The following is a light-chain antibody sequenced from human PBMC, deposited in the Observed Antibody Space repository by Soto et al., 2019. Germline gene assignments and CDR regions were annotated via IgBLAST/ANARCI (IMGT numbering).Light chain of an antibody. CDR1: QDISNY. Sequence: DIQMTQSPSSLSASVGDRVTNTCQASQDISNYLNWYQQKPGKAPKLLIYDASNLETGVPSRFSGSGSGTDFTFTISSLQPEDIVTYYCQQYDNLPLTFGPGTKVDIK. CDR2: DAS. CDR3: QQYDNLPLT. V-gene: IGKV1-33*01. J-gene: IGKJ3*01.